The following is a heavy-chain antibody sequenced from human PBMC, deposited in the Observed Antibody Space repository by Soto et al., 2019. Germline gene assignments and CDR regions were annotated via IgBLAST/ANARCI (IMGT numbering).Heavy chain of an antibody. J-gene: IGHJ6*02. Sequence: SETLSLTCTVSGGSISRGGYYWSLIRQHPGKGLEWIGYIYYSGSTYYNPSLKSRVTISVDTSKNQFSLKLSSVTAADTAVYYCARDQIASYYGDSPYGMDVWGQGTKVTVSS. CDR1: GGSISRGGYY. V-gene: IGHV4-31*03. D-gene: IGHD4-17*01. CDR2: IYYSGST. CDR3: ARDQIASYYGDSPYGMDV.